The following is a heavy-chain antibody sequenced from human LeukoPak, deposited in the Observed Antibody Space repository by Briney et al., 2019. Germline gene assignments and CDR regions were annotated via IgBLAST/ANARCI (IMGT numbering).Heavy chain of an antibody. CDR1: GFTFTSYA. D-gene: IGHD3-3*01. V-gene: IGHV3-23*01. Sequence: GGSLRLSCAASGFTFTSYAMSWVRQAPGKGLEWVSVISGSGGTTYYADSVKGRFTISRDNSKNTLYLQMNSLRAEDTAVYYCAKENAWSGYFVYWGQGTLVTVSS. CDR2: ISGSGGTT. CDR3: AKENAWSGYFVY. J-gene: IGHJ4*02.